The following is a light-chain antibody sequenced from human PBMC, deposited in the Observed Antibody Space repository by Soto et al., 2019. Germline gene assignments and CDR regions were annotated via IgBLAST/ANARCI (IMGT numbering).Light chain of an antibody. CDR2: GVS. J-gene: IGKJ1*01. V-gene: IGKV3-20*01. CDR3: QQYDSSWT. Sequence: EIVLTQSPGTLSLSPGERATLSCRASQSVPSNFLAWYQQKPGQAPILLIYGVSRRATGIPDRFSGSGSGTEFTLTISRLETEDFAVYYCQQYDSSWTFGQGTKVEIK. CDR1: QSVPSNF.